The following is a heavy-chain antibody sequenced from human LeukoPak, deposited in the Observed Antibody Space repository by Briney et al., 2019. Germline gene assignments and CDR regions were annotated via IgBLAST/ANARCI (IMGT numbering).Heavy chain of an antibody. CDR3: AKGSSGSYYSHFDY. D-gene: IGHD3-10*01. J-gene: IGHJ4*02. Sequence: PGGSLRLSCAASGFTFSSYAMNWVRQAPGKGLEWVSLISGSGDSTYYADSVKGRSTISRDNSKNTLYLQTNSLRAEDTAVYYCAKGSSGSYYSHFDYWGQGTLVTVSS. CDR2: ISGSGDST. V-gene: IGHV3-23*01. CDR1: GFTFSSYA.